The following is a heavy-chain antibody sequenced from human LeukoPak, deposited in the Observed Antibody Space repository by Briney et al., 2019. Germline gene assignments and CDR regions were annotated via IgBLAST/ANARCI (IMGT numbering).Heavy chain of an antibody. J-gene: IGHJ6*03. CDR3: AADLLTGYYYYMDV. D-gene: IGHD1-26*01. CDR2: FDPEDGET. Sequence: GASVKVSCKVSGYTLTELSMHWVRQAPGKGLEWMGGFDPEDGETIYAQKFQGRVTMTEDTSTDTAYMELSSLRSEDTAVYYCAADLLTGYYYYMDVWGKGTTVTVSS. V-gene: IGHV1-24*01. CDR1: GYTLTELS.